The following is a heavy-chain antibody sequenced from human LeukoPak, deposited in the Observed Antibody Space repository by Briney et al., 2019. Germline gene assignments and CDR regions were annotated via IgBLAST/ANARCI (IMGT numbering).Heavy chain of an antibody. CDR3: ASSPGVAGTI. Sequence: PSEXLSLTCTVSGGSISSSSYYWGWLRQPPGKGLEWIGSIYYSGSTYYNPSLKSRVTISVDTSKNQFSLKLSSVTAADTAVYYCASSPGVAGTIWGQGTLVTVSS. V-gene: IGHV4-39*01. J-gene: IGHJ4*02. CDR2: IYYSGST. D-gene: IGHD6-19*01. CDR1: GGSISSSSYY.